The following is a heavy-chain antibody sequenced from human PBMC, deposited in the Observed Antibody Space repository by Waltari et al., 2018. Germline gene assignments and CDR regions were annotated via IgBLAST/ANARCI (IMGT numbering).Heavy chain of an antibody. CDR2: IYHSGST. D-gene: IGHD3-3*01. J-gene: IGHJ4*02. V-gene: IGHV4-38-2*02. CDR3: ARDLDSRYYFDY. CDR1: GYSISSGYY. Sequence: QVQLQESGPGLVKPSETLSLTCAVSGYSISSGYYWGWIRQPPGKGLEWIGSIYHSGSTYDDPSLKSRVTISVDTSKNQFSLKLSSVTAADTAVYYCARDLDSRYYFDYWGQGTLVTVSS.